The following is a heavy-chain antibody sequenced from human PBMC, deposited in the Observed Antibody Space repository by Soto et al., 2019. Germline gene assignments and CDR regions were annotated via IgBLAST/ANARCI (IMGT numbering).Heavy chain of an antibody. CDR2: IWYDGSNK. CDR3: ARDGLMWNLGRYMDV. CDR1: GFTFSTYG. Sequence: GGSLRLSCAASGFTFSTYGMYWVRQAPGKGLEWEAVIWYDGSNKYYADSVKGRFTISRDNSKNTLYLQMNSLRVEDTAVYYCARDGLMWNLGRYMDVWGKGTTVTVSS. J-gene: IGHJ6*03. V-gene: IGHV3-33*01. D-gene: IGHD1-1*01.